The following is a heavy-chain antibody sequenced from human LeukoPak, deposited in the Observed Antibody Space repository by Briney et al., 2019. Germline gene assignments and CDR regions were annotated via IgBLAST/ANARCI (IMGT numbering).Heavy chain of an antibody. J-gene: IGHJ3*02. V-gene: IGHV1-8*03. CDR2: MNPNSGNT. Sequence: ASVKVSCKASGYIFTSYDINWVRQATGQGLEWMGWMNPNSGNTGYAQKLQGRVTITRNTSIRTAYMEVSSLRSEDTAVYYCARPDYGGNSEGGENAFDIWGQGTMVTVSS. CDR3: ARPDYGGNSEGGENAFDI. D-gene: IGHD4-23*01. CDR1: GYIFTSYD.